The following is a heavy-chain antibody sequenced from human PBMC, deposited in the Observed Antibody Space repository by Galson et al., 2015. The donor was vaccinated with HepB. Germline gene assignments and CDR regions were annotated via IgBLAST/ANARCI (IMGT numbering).Heavy chain of an antibody. D-gene: IGHD3-22*01. V-gene: IGHV1-18*04. CDR3: ARDHYDSSGPAPYYYYYYMDV. CDR1: GYTFTSYG. J-gene: IGHJ6*03. CDR2: ISAYNGNT. Sequence: SVKVSCKASGYTFTSYGISWVRQAPGQGLEWMGWISAYNGNTNYAQKPQGRVTMTTDTSTSTAYMELRSLRSDDTAVYYCARDHYDSSGPAPYYYYYYMDVWGKGTTVTVSS.